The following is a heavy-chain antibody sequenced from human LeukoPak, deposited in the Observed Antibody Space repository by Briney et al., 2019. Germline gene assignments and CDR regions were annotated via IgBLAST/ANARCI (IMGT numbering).Heavy chain of an antibody. V-gene: IGHV4-4*07. D-gene: IGHD3-10*01. Sequence: SETLSLTCTVSGGSISSYYWSWIRQPAGKGLEWIGRIYTSGSTNYNPSLKSRVTISVDTSKNQFSLKLSSVTAEDTAVYYCAGQSRRPYGVGTPPAYWGQEPWSPSPQ. CDR3: AGQSRRPYGVGTPPAY. J-gene: IGHJ4*01. CDR2: IYTSGST. CDR1: GGSISSYY.